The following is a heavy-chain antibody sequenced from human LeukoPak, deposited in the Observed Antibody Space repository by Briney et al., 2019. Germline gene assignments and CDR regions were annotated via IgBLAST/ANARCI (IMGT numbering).Heavy chain of an antibody. CDR3: ARGDGSERAVADY. V-gene: IGHV3-53*01. CDR1: GFTVSSNY. CDR2: IYSGGST. Sequence: GGSLRLSCAASGFTVSSNYMSWVRQAPGKGLEWVSVIYSGGSTYYADSVKGRFTISRDNSKNTLYLQMNGLRAEDTAVYYCARGDGSERAVADYWGQGTLVTVSS. J-gene: IGHJ4*02. D-gene: IGHD6-19*01.